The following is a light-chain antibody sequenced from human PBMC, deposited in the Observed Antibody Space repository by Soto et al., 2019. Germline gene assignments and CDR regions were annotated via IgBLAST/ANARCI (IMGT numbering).Light chain of an antibody. CDR2: DVS. V-gene: IGLV2-14*03. CDR3: SSYTSSGTPYV. CDR1: NSDLGGYNY. J-gene: IGLJ1*01. Sequence: QSALTQPASVSGSPGQSITISCTGTNSDLGGYNYVSWYQHHPGKAPKLMIYDVSNRPSGVSNRFSGSKSANTASLTISGLQAEDEADYYCSSYTSSGTPYVFGTGTKLTVL.